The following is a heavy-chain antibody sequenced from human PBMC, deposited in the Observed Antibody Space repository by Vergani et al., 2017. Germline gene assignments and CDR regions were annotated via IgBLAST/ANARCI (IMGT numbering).Heavy chain of an antibody. D-gene: IGHD3-22*01. CDR3: ARMGTYYYDSSGYSCFDY. J-gene: IGHJ4*02. CDR1: GGSISSGGYY. CDR2: IYYSGST. Sequence: QVQLQESGPGLVKPSQTLSLTCTVSGGSISSGGYYWSWIRQHPGKGLEWIGYIYYSGSTYYNPSLKSRVTISVDTSKNQFSLKLSSVTAADTAVYYCARMGTYYYDSSGYSCFDYWGQGTLVTVSS. V-gene: IGHV4-31*03.